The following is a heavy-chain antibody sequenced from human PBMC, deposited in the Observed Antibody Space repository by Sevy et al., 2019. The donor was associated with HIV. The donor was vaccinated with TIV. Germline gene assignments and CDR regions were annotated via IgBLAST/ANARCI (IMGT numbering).Heavy chain of an antibody. J-gene: IGHJ3*02. Sequence: GGSLRLSCAASGFTFSNYAMNWVRQAPGKGLEWVSTIFRSGGVTYYADSVKGRCTISRDNFKNTLNLQMHSLRAEDTAVYYCAGGRYDSSGSFDAFDIWCQGTMVTVSS. CDR2: IFRSGGVT. CDR1: GFTFSNYA. CDR3: AGGRYDSSGSFDAFDI. D-gene: IGHD3-22*01. V-gene: IGHV3-23*01.